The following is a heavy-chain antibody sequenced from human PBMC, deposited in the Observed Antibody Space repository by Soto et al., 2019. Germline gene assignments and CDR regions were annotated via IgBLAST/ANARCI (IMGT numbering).Heavy chain of an antibody. CDR3: ARDFSPRYSYGNRRGGFFDY. D-gene: IGHD5-18*01. Sequence: SETLSLTCTVSGVSISSYCWSWIRQPPGKGLEWIGYIYYSGSTNYNPSLKSRVTISVDTSKNQFSLKLSSVTAADTAVYYCARDFSPRYSYGNRRGGFFDYWGQGTLVTVSS. V-gene: IGHV4-59*01. CDR2: IYYSGST. J-gene: IGHJ4*02. CDR1: GVSISSYC.